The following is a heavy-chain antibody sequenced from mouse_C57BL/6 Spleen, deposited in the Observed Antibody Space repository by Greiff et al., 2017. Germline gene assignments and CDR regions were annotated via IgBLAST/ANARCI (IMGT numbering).Heavy chain of an antibody. CDR3: ARLSMDY. V-gene: IGHV5-17*01. Sequence: EVKVVESGGGLVKPGGSLKLSCAASGFTFSDYGMHWVRQAPEKGLEWVAYISSGSSNIYDADTVKGRFTISRDNAKNTRFLQMTSLRAEDTAMYYCARLSMDYWGQGTSVTVSS. CDR1: GFTFSDYG. J-gene: IGHJ4*01. CDR2: ISSGSSNI.